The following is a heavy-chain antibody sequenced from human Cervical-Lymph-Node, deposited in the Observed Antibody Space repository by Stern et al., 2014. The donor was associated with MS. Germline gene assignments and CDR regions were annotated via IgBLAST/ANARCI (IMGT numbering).Heavy chain of an antibody. V-gene: IGHV4-31*03. D-gene: IGHD1-1*01. CDR3: ARELSGMYGMDV. CDR2: IYYSGAT. Sequence: QLQLQESGPGLVKPSQTLSLTCTVSGGSINNGDYYWSWVRQHPGKGLEWLVYIYYSGATYYSPSLKGRLTISFDTSKRHFSLKLTSVTAADTAVYYCARELSGMYGMDVWGQGTTVTVSS. CDR1: GGSINNGDYY. J-gene: IGHJ6*02.